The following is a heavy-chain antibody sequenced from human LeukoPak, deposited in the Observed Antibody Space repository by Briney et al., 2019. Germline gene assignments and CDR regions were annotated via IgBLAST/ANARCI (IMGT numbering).Heavy chain of an antibody. V-gene: IGHV1-2*02. Sequence: ASVKVSCKASGYTFTGYYMHWARQAPGQGLEWMGWINPNSVGTNYAQKFQGRVTMTRDTSISTAYMELSRLRSDDTAVYYCARANGDYNDAFDIWGQGTMVTVSS. J-gene: IGHJ3*02. CDR1: GYTFTGYY. CDR3: ARANGDYNDAFDI. D-gene: IGHD4-17*01. CDR2: INPNSVGT.